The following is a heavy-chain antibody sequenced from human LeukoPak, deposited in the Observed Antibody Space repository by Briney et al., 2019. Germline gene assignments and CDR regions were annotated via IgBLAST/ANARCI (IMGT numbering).Heavy chain of an antibody. CDR2: ITSSSNDI. D-gene: IGHD3-22*01. Sequence: GGSLRLSCAASGFTFSSYWMSWVRQAPGKGLEWVSYITSSSNDIYYADSVKGRFTIFRDNAKSSLYLQMNNLRAEDTAVYYCAKTLLDSSGYYYVGSDYWGQGILVTVST. CDR3: AKTLLDSSGYYYVGSDY. J-gene: IGHJ4*02. V-gene: IGHV3-48*01. CDR1: GFTFSSYW.